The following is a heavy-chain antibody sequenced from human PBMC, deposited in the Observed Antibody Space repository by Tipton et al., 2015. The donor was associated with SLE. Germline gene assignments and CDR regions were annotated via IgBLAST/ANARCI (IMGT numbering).Heavy chain of an antibody. Sequence: TLSLTCTVSGYSISSGFYWGWIRQPPGKGLEWIGEINHSGSTNYNPSLKSRVTMSVDTSKNQFSLKLSSVTAADTAVYYCASSNNDAFDIWGQGTMVTVSS. CDR2: INHSGST. CDR3: ASSNNDAFDI. CDR1: GYSISSGFY. V-gene: IGHV4-38-2*02. J-gene: IGHJ3*02. D-gene: IGHD4-11*01.